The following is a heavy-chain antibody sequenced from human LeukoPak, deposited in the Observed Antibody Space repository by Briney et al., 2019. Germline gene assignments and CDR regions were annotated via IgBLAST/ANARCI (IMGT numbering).Heavy chain of an antibody. D-gene: IGHD6-19*01. J-gene: IGHJ4*02. CDR1: GYTFITFG. V-gene: IGHV1-18*01. Sequence: ASVRVSCKTSGYTFITFGICWLRQAPGQGLGSVGWISGYNGNTDYAQNFQGRVTMTTDTSTSTAYMELRSLRSDDTTVYYCTRVVAGSAWTPGFDYWGQGTLVTVSS. CDR3: TRVVAGSAWTPGFDY. CDR2: ISGYNGNT.